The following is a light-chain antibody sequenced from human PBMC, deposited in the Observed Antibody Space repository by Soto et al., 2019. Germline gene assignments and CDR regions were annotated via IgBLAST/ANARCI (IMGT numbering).Light chain of an antibody. V-gene: IGKV3-20*01. Sequence: EIVLTQSPGTLSLSPGEGATLSCRASQSVSSSYLAWYQQKPGQPPRLLIYGASSRATGIPDRFSGSASGTDFTLTISSLEPDDFAVYYCQQYGGSRITFGQGTRLEIK. CDR2: GAS. CDR3: QQYGGSRIT. CDR1: QSVSSSY. J-gene: IGKJ5*01.